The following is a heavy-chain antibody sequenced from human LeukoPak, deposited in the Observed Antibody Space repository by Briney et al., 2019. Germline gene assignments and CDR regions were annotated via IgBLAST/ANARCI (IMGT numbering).Heavy chain of an antibody. J-gene: IGHJ5*02. CDR2: TLYRSQWYN. Sequence: SQTLSLTCAISGDSVSSKSVAWNWIRQSPSRGLEWLGRTLYRSQWYNDYAGSVKGRITIKSDTSKNQFSLQLNSVTPEDTAVYYRARDQGSGWSNWFDPWGQGTLVTVSS. D-gene: IGHD6-19*01. V-gene: IGHV6-1*01. CDR3: ARDQGSGWSNWFDP. CDR1: GDSVSSKSVA.